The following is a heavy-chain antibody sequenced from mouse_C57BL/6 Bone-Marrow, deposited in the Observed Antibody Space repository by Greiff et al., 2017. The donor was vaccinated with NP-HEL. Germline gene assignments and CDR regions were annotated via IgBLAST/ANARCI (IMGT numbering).Heavy chain of an antibody. CDR1: GYSFTGYF. CDR2: INPYNGDT. J-gene: IGHJ3*01. CDR3: ARGCYDWFAY. Sequence: VQLQQSGPELVKPGASVKISCKASGYSFTGYFMNWVMQSHGKSLEWIGRINPYNGDTFYNQKFKGKATLTVDKSSSTAHMELRSLTSEDSAVYYCARGCYDWFAYWGQGTLVTVSA. D-gene: IGHD2-12*01. V-gene: IGHV1-20*01.